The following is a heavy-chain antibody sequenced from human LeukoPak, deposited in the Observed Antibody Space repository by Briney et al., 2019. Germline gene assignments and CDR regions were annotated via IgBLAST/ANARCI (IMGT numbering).Heavy chain of an antibody. CDR1: GFTFSSYE. CDR2: ISYDGSNK. Sequence: GGSLRLSCAASGFTFSSYEMNWVRQAPGKGLEWVAFISYDGSNKYYVDSVKGRFTISRDNSKDTLYLQMNSLRVEDTAVYYCAKSVLLGVELGFDYWGQGTLVTVSS. V-gene: IGHV3-30*18. D-gene: IGHD3-16*01. J-gene: IGHJ4*02. CDR3: AKSVLLGVELGFDY.